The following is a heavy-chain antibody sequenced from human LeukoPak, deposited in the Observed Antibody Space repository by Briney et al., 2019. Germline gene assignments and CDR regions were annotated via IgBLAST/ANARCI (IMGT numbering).Heavy chain of an antibody. J-gene: IGHJ4*02. CDR2: IIPIFGTA. CDR3: ARDLGGYGYFY. D-gene: IGHD5-18*01. Sequence: SVKVSCKASGYTFTSYDINWVRQATGQGLEWMGGIIPIFGTANYAQKFQGRVTITTDESTSTAYMELSSLRSEDTAVYYCARDLGGYGYFYWGQGTLVTVSS. V-gene: IGHV1-69*05. CDR1: GYTFTSYD.